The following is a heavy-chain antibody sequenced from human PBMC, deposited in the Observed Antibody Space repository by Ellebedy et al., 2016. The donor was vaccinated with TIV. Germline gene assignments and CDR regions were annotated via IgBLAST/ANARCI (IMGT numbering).Heavy chain of an antibody. CDR3: ARGSMVRGIIIPFDY. CDR1: GGSFSGYC. J-gene: IGHJ4*02. CDR2: IYYSGST. Sequence: MPSETLSLTCAVYGGSFSGYCWSWIRQPPGKGLEWIGYIYYSGSTNYKPSLKSRVTISVDTSKNHFSLKLSSVTAADTAVYYCARGSMVRGIIIPFDYWGQGTLVTVSS. D-gene: IGHD3-10*01. V-gene: IGHV4-59*01.